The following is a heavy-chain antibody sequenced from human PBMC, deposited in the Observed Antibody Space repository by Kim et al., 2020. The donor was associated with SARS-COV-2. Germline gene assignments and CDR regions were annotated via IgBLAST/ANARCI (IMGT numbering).Heavy chain of an antibody. V-gene: IGHV4-38-2*02. J-gene: IGHJ5*02. CDR1: GYSISSGYY. CDR3: ARARQNWFDP. CDR2: IYHSGST. Sequence: SETLSLTCTVSGYSISSGYYWGWIRQPPGKGLEWIGSIYHSGSTYYNPSLKSRVTISVDTSKNQFSLKLSSVTAADTAVYYCARARQNWFDPWGQGTLVTVSS.